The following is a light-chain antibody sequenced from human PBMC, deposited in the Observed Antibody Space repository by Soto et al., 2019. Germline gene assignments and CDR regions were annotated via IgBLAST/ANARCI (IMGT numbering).Light chain of an antibody. CDR2: EVS. CDR3: CSYAGSSTGV. CDR1: SSDVGSYNI. J-gene: IGLJ3*02. Sequence: QSALTQPASVSGSPGQSITISCTGTSSDVGSYNIVSWYQQHPGKAPKLMIYEVSKRPSGVSNRFSGSKSGNTASLTISGLQAEDEADYYCCSYAGSSTGVFGGGTKLTVL. V-gene: IGLV2-23*02.